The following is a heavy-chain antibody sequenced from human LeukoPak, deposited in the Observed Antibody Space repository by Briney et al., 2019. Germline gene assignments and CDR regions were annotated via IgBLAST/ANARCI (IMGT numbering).Heavy chain of an antibody. CDR2: ISGNGGST. J-gene: IGHJ5*02. CDR1: GFTFSDYV. D-gene: IGHD6-25*01. Sequence: PGGSLRLSYAASGFTFSDYVMTWVRQGPEKGLEWVSSISGNGGSTYYADSIKGRFTISRDNSKNTLYLQMNSLRAEDTAVYYCAKYWGSGTPFDPWGQGTLVTVSS. CDR3: AKYWGSGTPFDP. V-gene: IGHV3-23*01.